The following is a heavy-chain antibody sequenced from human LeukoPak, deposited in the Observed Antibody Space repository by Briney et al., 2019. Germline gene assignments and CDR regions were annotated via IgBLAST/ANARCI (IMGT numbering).Heavy chain of an antibody. Sequence: GSLRLSCAAPGFTVSGNYLNWVRQAPGKGLEWIGSVYYSGSTYYNPSLKSRVTISVDTSKNQFSLKLSSVTAADTAVYYCARAPDSSWGSTFDYWGQGTLVTVSS. J-gene: IGHJ4*02. CDR1: GFTVSGNY. D-gene: IGHD6-6*01. V-gene: IGHV4-38-2*01. CDR2: VYYSGST. CDR3: ARAPDSSWGSTFDY.